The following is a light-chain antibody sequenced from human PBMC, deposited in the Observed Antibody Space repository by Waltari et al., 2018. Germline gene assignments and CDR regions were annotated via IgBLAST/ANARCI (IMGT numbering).Light chain of an antibody. CDR2: AAS. Sequence: DFQMTQSPSSLSASVGDRVTITWRASQYISTYLNWYQQKPGKGPKLLIYAASTLQSGVPSRFSGSGSGTDFTFTISSLQLEDFATYYCQQSYDTPRTFGQGTKVEVK. V-gene: IGKV1-39*01. J-gene: IGKJ1*01. CDR3: QQSYDTPRT. CDR1: QYISTY.